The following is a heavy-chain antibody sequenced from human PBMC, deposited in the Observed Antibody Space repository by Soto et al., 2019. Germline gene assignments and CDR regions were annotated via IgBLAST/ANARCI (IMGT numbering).Heavy chain of an antibody. CDR2: IIPIFGTA. V-gene: IGHV1-69*13. Sequence: SVKVSCKASGGTFSSYAISWVRQAPGQGLEWMGGIIPIFGTANYAQKFQGRVTITADESTSTAYMELSSLRSEDTAVYYCARAACGGDCCSPKWFDPWGQGTLVTVSS. CDR3: ARAACGGDCCSPKWFDP. J-gene: IGHJ5*02. CDR1: GGTFSSYA. D-gene: IGHD2-21*02.